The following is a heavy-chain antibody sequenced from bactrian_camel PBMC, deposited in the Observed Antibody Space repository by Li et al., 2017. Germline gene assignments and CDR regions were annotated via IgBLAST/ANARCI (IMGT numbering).Heavy chain of an antibody. Sequence: HVQLVESGGGSVQAGGSLRLSCTASGFQFSRAWMAWFRQTPGKEREGVAVIRTGSTSTWYADSVKGRFTISLDNAKNILYLQMDSLKPEDTAMYYCALDPVPKSLRRMRGGNCFAGTGYWGQGTQVTVS. J-gene: IGHJ6*01. CDR2: IRTGSTST. V-gene: IGHV3S1*01. CDR3: ALDPVPKSLRRMRGGNCFAGTGY. CDR1: GFQFSRAW. D-gene: IGHD7*01.